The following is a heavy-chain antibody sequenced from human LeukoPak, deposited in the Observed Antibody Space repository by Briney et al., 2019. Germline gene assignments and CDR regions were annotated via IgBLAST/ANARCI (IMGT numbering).Heavy chain of an antibody. CDR1: GYSFTSYW. V-gene: IGHV5-51*01. CDR2: IYPGDSDT. CDR3: ARAPYSSSWYRYYGMDV. J-gene: IGHJ6*02. Sequence: GESLKISCKGSGYSFTSYWIGRVRQMPGKGLEWMGIIYPGDSDTRYSPSFQGQVTITADKSISTAYLQWSSLKASDTAMYYCARAPYSSSWYRYYGMDVWGQGTTVTVSS. D-gene: IGHD6-13*01.